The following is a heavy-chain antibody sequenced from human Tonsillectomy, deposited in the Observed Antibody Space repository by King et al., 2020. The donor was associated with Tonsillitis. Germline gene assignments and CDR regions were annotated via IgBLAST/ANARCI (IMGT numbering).Heavy chain of an antibody. CDR3: TWNNWNDEGDY. CDR2: IKSKTDGATT. CDR1: GFTFSNAW. J-gene: IGHJ4*02. V-gene: IGHV3-15*01. D-gene: IGHD1-20*01. Sequence: VQLVESGGGLVKPGGSLRLSCAASGFTFSNAWMSWVRQGPGKGLEWVGRIKSKTDGATTDYAAPVKGRFTISRDDSKNTLFLQMNSLKTADTAVYYCTWNNWNDEGDYWGQGTLVTVSP.